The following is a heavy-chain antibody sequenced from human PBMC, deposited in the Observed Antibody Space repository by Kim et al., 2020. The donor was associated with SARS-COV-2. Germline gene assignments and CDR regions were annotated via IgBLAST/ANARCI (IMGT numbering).Heavy chain of an antibody. CDR1: GIILSNYE. V-gene: IGHV3-48*03. Sequence: GGSLRLSCAASGIILSNYEMNWVRQAPGKGLEWISFIHKRGSSIYYADSVKGRFTVSRDDAKNLLFLQMNGLRTEDTAVYYCETWPHSDYWGRGTLVTVSS. CDR3: ETWPHSDY. J-gene: IGHJ4*02. CDR2: IHKRGSSI.